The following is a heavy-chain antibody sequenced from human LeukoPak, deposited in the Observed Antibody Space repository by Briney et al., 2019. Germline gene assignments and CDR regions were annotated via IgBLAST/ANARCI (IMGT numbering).Heavy chain of an antibody. Sequence: ASVKVSCKASGYTFTGYYMHWVRQAPGQGLEWMGWINPNSGGTNYAQKFQGRVTMTRDTPISTAYMELSRLRSDDTAVYYCARPMVRGVIGVFDYWGQGTLVTVSS. D-gene: IGHD3-10*01. CDR3: ARPMVRGVIGVFDY. CDR1: GYTFTGYY. CDR2: INPNSGGT. J-gene: IGHJ4*02. V-gene: IGHV1-2*02.